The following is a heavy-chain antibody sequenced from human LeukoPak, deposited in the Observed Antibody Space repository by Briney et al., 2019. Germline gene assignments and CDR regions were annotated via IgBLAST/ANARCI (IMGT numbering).Heavy chain of an antibody. Sequence: KPSETLSLTCTVSGGSISSSSYYWGWIRQPPGKGLEWIGSIHYSGSTYYNPSLKRRVTISVDTSKNQFSLKLSSVTAADTAVYYCARDAYYDFWSGYFYYMDVWGKGTTVTVSS. D-gene: IGHD3-3*01. J-gene: IGHJ6*03. CDR2: IHYSGST. V-gene: IGHV4-39*07. CDR1: GGSISSSSYY. CDR3: ARDAYYDFWSGYFYYMDV.